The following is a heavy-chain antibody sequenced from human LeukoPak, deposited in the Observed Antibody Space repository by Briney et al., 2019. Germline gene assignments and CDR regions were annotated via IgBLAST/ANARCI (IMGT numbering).Heavy chain of an antibody. CDR3: ARDPKYCGGDCPDGFDP. D-gene: IGHD2-21*02. J-gene: IGHJ5*02. CDR1: GGSISSYY. CDR2: IYYSGST. Sequence: PSETLSLTRTVSGGSISSYYWSWIRQPPGKGLEWIGYIYYSGSTNYNPSLKSRVTISVDTSKNQFSLKLSSVTAADTAVYYCARDPKYCGGDCPDGFDPWGQGTLVTVSS. V-gene: IGHV4-59*01.